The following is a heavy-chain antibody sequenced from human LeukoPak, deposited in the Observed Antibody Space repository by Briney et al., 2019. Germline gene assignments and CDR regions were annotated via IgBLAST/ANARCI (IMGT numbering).Heavy chain of an antibody. CDR1: GFTFTGYW. CDR2: IIIDGCST. D-gene: IGHD3-9*01. Sequence: PGGALRLSCAEPGFTFTGYWMHSVRDALERGLGCVSRIIIDGCSTTYADSVKGRLTISRDNAQNTLYLEMNSLRAEDTAVYYCARGPGDYYDILAGYFVYWGQGTQVTVSS. J-gene: IGHJ4*02. CDR3: ARGPGDYYDILAGYFVY. V-gene: IGHV3-74*01.